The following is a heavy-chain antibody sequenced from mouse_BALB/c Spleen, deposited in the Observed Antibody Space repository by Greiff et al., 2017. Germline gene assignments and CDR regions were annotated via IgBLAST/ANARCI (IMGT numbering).Heavy chain of an antibody. CDR2: INPSTGYT. V-gene: IGHV1-7*01. J-gene: IGHJ4*01. CDR1: GYTFTSYW. D-gene: IGHD2-14*01. Sequence: QVQLQKSGAELAKPGASVKMSCKASGYTFTSYWMHWVKQRPGQGLEWIGYINPSTGYTEYNQKFKDKATLTADKSSSTAYMQLSSLTSEDSAVYYCGYAYAMDYWGQGTSVTVSS. CDR3: GYAYAMDY.